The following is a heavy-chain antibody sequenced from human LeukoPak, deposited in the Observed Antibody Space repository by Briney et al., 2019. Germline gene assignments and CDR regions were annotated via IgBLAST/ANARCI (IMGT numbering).Heavy chain of an antibody. CDR2: IYTSGST. V-gene: IGHV4-4*07. Sequence: SETLSLTCTVSGGSISSYYWSWIRQPAGKGLEWIGRIYTSGSTNYNPSLKSRVTISVDTSKKQFSLQLNSVTAADTALYYCARFNLFPYYSFDIWGQGTMVTVSS. J-gene: IGHJ3*02. D-gene: IGHD3-10*01. CDR3: ARFNLFPYYSFDI. CDR1: GGSISSYY.